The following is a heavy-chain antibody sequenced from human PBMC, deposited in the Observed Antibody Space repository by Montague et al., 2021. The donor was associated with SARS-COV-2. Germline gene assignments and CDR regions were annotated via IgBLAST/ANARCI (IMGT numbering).Heavy chain of an antibody. CDR1: GGSITGYY. V-gene: IGHV4-59*01. J-gene: IGHJ3*02. CDR3: VRDHPYGGPRGAYDI. Sequence: SETLSLTCTVPGGSITGYYWSWLRRSPGKGLEWIAYIYDGGAVNYNPSLGSRVTISTDTSKNQLSLKANSVTAADTAVYYCVRDHPYGGPRGAYDIWGQGTVVTVSS. CDR2: IYDGGAV. D-gene: IGHD4-23*01.